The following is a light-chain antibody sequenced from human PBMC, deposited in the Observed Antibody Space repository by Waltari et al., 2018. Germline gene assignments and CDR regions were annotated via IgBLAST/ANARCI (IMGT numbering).Light chain of an antibody. Sequence: DIQMTQSPSTLSASVGDRVTITCRASQYISDWLAWYQQKPGKPPKRLIYAASILESGVPSRFSGSGSGTQFTLTISSLQPDDFATYYCLQDYNYPWTFGQGTKVEIK. J-gene: IGKJ1*01. CDR1: QYISDW. V-gene: IGKV1-5*03. CDR3: LQDYNYPWT. CDR2: AAS.